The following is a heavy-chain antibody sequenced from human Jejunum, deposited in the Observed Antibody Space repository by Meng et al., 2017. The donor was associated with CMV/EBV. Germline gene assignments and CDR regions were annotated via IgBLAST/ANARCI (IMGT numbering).Heavy chain of an antibody. CDR2: INPISGDT. J-gene: IGHJ4*02. CDR3: DISRSGFDFWTDH. V-gene: IGHV1-2*02. CDR1: GYTGTGYY. Sequence: SGYTGTGYYMHWVRQAPGQGPEWMGWINPISGDTTDAQQFQGRVTLTRDTTISTAYMELGRLKSDNTAVYYGDISRSGFDFWTDHWGQGTLVTVSS. D-gene: IGHD3-3*01.